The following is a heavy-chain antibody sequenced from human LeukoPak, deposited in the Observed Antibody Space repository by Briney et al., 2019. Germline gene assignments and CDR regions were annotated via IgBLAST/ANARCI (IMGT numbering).Heavy chain of an antibody. CDR1: GFTFSSYS. CDR3: AKDFFYDSSGYEGVPDALDI. V-gene: IGHV3-30*18. D-gene: IGHD3-22*01. CDR2: ISYDGSNK. J-gene: IGHJ3*02. Sequence: GGSLRLSCAASGFTFSSYSMNWVRQAPGKGLEWVAVISYDGSNKYYADSVKGRFTISRDNSKNTLYLQMNSLRAEDTAVYYCAKDFFYDSSGYEGVPDALDIWGQGTMVTVSS.